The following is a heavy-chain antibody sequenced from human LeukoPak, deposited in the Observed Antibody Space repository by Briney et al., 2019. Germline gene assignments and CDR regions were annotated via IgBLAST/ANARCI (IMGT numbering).Heavy chain of an antibody. CDR2: ISAYNGNT. J-gene: IGHJ3*02. CDR3: AREVPPRHAFDI. V-gene: IGHV1-18*01. CDR1: GYTFTSYG. Sequence: ASVKVSCKASGYTFTSYGISRVRQAPGQGLEWMGWISAYNGNTNYAQKLQGRVTMTTDTSTSTAHMELRSLRSDDTAVYYCAREVPPRHAFDIWGQGTMVTVSS.